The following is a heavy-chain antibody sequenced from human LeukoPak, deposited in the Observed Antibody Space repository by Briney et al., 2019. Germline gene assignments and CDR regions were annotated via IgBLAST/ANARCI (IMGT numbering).Heavy chain of an antibody. CDR3: AKDRRGGGYDIDY. Sequence: GGSLRLSCAGSGFNFSTYEMNWVRQAPGKGLEWVAVISYDGSNRYYADSVKGRFTISRDSSKNTLDLQMNSLRAEDTAVYHCAKDRRGGGYDIDYWGQGTLVTVSS. D-gene: IGHD5-12*01. J-gene: IGHJ4*02. CDR2: ISYDGSNR. V-gene: IGHV3-30*18. CDR1: GFNFSTYE.